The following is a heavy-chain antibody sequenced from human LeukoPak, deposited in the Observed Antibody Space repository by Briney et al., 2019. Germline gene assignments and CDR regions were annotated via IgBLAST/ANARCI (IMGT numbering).Heavy chain of an antibody. Sequence: GGSLRLSCAASGFTFSSYGMHWVRQAPGKGLEWVSLISYDGNKKYYADSVEGRVTISRDNSKSTLYLQLNSLRVEDTAVYYCAKDRHFYGAGTYYNLDYWGQGTLVTVSS. CDR3: AKDRHFYGAGTYYNLDY. D-gene: IGHD3-10*01. CDR1: GFTFSSYG. J-gene: IGHJ4*02. V-gene: IGHV3-30*18. CDR2: ISYDGNKK.